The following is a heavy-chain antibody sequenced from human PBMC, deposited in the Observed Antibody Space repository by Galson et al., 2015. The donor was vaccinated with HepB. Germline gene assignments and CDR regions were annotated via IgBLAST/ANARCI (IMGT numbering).Heavy chain of an antibody. J-gene: IGHJ4*02. Sequence: SLRLSCAASGFTFSSYGMHWVRQAPGKGLEWVAFIRYDGSNKYYADSVKGRFTISRDNSKNTLYLQMNSLRAEDTAVYYCAKENRYSSGWYPYYFDYWGQGTLVTVSS. CDR3: AKENRYSSGWYPYYFDY. CDR1: GFTFSSYG. D-gene: IGHD6-19*01. CDR2: IRYDGSNK. V-gene: IGHV3-30*02.